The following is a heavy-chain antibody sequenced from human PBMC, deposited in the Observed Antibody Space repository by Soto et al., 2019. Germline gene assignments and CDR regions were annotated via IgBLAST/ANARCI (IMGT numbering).Heavy chain of an antibody. D-gene: IGHD6-19*01. CDR3: ARDSGAVAGMAAFDI. CDR2: IYSGGST. CDR1: GFTVSSNY. J-gene: IGHJ3*02. Sequence: EVQLVESGGGLVQPGGSLRLSCAASGFTVSSNYMNWVRQAPGKGLEWVSVIYSGGSTYYADSVKGRFTISRHNSKNTLYLQMNSLRAEDTAVYYCARDSGAVAGMAAFDIWGQGTMVTVSS. V-gene: IGHV3-53*04.